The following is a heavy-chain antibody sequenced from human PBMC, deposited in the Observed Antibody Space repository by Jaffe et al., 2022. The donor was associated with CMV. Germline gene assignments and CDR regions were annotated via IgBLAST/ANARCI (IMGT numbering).Heavy chain of an antibody. J-gene: IGHJ3*02. V-gene: IGHV3-48*03. D-gene: IGHD6-6*01. CDR2: ISSSGSTI. CDR1: GFTFSSYE. Sequence: EVQLVESGGGLVQPGGSLRLSCAASGFTFSSYEMNWVRQAPGKGLEWVSYISSSGSTIYYADSVKGRFTISRDNAKNSLYLQMNSLRAEDTAVYYCARVAASIAARPAFDIWGQGTMVTVSS. CDR3: ARVAASIAARPAFDI.